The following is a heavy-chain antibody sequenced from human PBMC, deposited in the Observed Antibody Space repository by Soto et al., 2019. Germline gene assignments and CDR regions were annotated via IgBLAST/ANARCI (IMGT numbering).Heavy chain of an antibody. CDR2: IYNPGST. Sequence: QVQLKEWGPGLVKPSETLSLTCTVSGGSVSSGSHYWSWIRQPPGKGLEWVGYIYNPGSTNYNPTLKSRVTISVDMSKNQFSLKLRSVTTADTAVYYCARNILHSSSSVYYYYGMDVWGRGTTVTVSS. J-gene: IGHJ6*02. V-gene: IGHV4-61*01. CDR3: ARNILHSSSSVYYYYGMDV. CDR1: GGSVSSGSHY. D-gene: IGHD6-6*01.